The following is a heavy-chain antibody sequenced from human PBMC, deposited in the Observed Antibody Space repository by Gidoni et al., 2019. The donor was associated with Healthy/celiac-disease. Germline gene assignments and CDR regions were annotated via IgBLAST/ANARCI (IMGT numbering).Heavy chain of an antibody. Sequence: QVQLVESGGGVVQPGRSLRLSCAASGFTFSSYGMHWVRQAPGKGLEWVAVISYDGSNKYYADSVKGRFTISRDNSKNTLYLQMNSLRAEDTAVYYCAKVRREVIVVVPAATSPYYDYYMDVWGKGTTVTVSS. J-gene: IGHJ6*03. CDR2: ISYDGSNK. CDR3: AKVRREVIVVVPAATSPYYDYYMDV. CDR1: GFTFSSYG. V-gene: IGHV3-30*18. D-gene: IGHD2-2*01.